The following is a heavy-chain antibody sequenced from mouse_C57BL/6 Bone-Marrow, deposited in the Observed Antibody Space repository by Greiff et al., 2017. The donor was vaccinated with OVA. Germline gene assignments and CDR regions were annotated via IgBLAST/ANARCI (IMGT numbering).Heavy chain of an antibody. CDR1: GYTFTDYY. CDR3: ARRGAAQASFAY. V-gene: IGHV1-76*01. Sequence: QVQLQQSGAELVRPGASVKLSCKASGYTFTDYYINWVKQRPGQGLEWIARIYPGSGNTYYNEKFKGKATLTAEKSSSTAYMQLRSLTSEDSAVYFCARRGAAQASFAYWGQGTLVTVSA. J-gene: IGHJ3*01. CDR2: IYPGSGNT. D-gene: IGHD3-2*02.